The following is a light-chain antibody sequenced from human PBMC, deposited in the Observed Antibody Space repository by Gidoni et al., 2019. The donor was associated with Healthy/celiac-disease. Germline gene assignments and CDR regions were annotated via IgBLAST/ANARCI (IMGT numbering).Light chain of an antibody. CDR3: QQYGSSPWT. CDR2: GAS. CDR1: QSVSSSY. J-gene: IGKJ1*01. Sequence: IVLTQSPGTLSLSPGERATLSCRASQSVSSSYLAWYQQKPGQAPRLLIYGASSRDTGIPERFSGSGSGTDFNLTISRLEPEDFAVYYCQQYGSSPWTFGQGTKVEIK. V-gene: IGKV3-20*01.